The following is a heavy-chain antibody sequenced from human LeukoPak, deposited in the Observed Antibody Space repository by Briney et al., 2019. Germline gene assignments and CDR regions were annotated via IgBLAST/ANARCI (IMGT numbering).Heavy chain of an antibody. D-gene: IGHD3-22*01. CDR1: GFTFSSYS. Sequence: GGSLRLSCAASGFTFSSYSMNWVRQAPGKGLDWVSAISGSGGSTYYADSVKGRFTISRDNSKNTLYLQMNSLRAEDTAVYYCARGLLQRPIDYWGQGTLVTVSS. J-gene: IGHJ4*02. CDR3: ARGLLQRPIDY. V-gene: IGHV3-23*01. CDR2: ISGSGGST.